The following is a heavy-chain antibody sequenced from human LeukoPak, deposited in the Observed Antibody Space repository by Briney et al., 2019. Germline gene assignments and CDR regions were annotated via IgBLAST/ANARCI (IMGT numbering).Heavy chain of an antibody. J-gene: IGHJ5*02. CDR2: ISNGY. V-gene: IGHV3-23*05. CDR1: GFVFSSHA. D-gene: IGHD2-8*02. Sequence: GGSLRLSCVASGFVFSSHAMSWVRQAPGKGLEWVSAISNGYYYADSVKGRFTISRDNSKNTVYLQMSSLRAEDTAVYFCVREAEYCTAASCSKTNWFDPWGQGTLVTVSS. CDR3: VREAEYCTAASCSKTNWFDP.